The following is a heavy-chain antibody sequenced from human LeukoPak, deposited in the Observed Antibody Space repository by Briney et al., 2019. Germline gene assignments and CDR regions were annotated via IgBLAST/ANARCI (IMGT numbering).Heavy chain of an antibody. CDR2: FDPEDGET. J-gene: IGHJ4*02. CDR1: GYTLTELS. Sequence: ASVKVSCKVSGYTLTELSMHWVRQAPGKGLEWMGGFDPEDGETIYAQKFQGRVTMTEDTSTDTAYMELSSLRSEDTAVYYCATDPHYYGSGSYRDYWGQGTLVTVSS. V-gene: IGHV1-24*01. CDR3: ATDPHYYGSGSYRDY. D-gene: IGHD3-10*01.